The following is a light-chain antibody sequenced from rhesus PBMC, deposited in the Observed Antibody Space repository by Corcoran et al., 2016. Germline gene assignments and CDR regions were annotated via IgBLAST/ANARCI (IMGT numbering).Light chain of an antibody. J-gene: IGKJ1*01. CDR1: QSLLDSEDGNTY. CDR2: EVS. Sequence: DIVMTQTPLSLPVTPGEPASISCRSSQSLLDSEDGNTYLEWFLQKPGQSPQPVNYEVSNRASGVPDRFRGSGSDNEFTLKISRVEAEDVGVYYCMQGIEYPWTFGQGTKVEIK. V-gene: IGKV2S20*01. CDR3: MQGIEYPWT.